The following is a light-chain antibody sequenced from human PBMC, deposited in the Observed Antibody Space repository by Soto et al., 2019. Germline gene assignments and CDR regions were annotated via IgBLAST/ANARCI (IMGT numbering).Light chain of an antibody. J-gene: IGKJ5*01. V-gene: IGKV1-5*03. CDR3: QQLNSYPIT. CDR1: QTISSW. CDR2: KAS. Sequence: DIPLTQSPSTLSGSVGDRVTITCRASQTISSWLAWYQQKPGKAPKLLIYKASTLKSGVPSRFSGSGSGTEFTLTISSLQPEDFATYYCQQLNSYPITFGQGTRLEIK.